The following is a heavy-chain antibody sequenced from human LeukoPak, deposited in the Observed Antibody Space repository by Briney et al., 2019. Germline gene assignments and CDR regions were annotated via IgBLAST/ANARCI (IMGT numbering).Heavy chain of an antibody. D-gene: IGHD2-2*01. CDR3: ARDQDIVVVPAATPLWLFDY. Sequence: PGGSLRLSCAASAFTFSNYAMGWVRQAPGKGLEGGSAISGSGGSTYYADSVKGRFTISRDNSRSTLYLQMSSLRAEDTAVYYCARDQDIVVVPAATPLWLFDYWGQGTLVTVSS. CDR1: AFTFSNYA. CDR2: ISGSGGST. J-gene: IGHJ4*02. V-gene: IGHV3-23*01.